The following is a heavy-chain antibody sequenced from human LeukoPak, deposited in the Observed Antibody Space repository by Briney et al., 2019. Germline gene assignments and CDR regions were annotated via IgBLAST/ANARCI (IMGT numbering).Heavy chain of an antibody. CDR2: IYYSGST. CDR1: GGSISSGDYY. CDR3: ARAHGSDAFDI. J-gene: IGHJ3*02. V-gene: IGHV4-30-4*01. Sequence: SETLSLTCTVSGGSISSGDYYWSWIRQPPGKGLEWIGYIYYSGSTYYNPSLKSRVTISVDTPKNQFSLKLSPVTAADTAVYYCARAHGSDAFDIWGQGTMVTVSS.